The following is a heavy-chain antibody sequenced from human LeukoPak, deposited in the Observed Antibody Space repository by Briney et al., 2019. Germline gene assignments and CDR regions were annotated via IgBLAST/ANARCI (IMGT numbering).Heavy chain of an antibody. CDR3: ARGQNHGSGSYYYYYYMDV. V-gene: IGHV1-8*01. J-gene: IGHJ6*03. CDR1: GYTLTNYD. Sequence: ASVKVSCKASGYTLTNYDINWVRQAPGQGLEWMGWMNPNSANTGYAQTFQGRVTMTRNTSISTAYMELSSLRSEDTAVYYCARGQNHGSGSYYYYYYMDVWGKGTTVTISS. D-gene: IGHD3-10*01. CDR2: MNPNSANT.